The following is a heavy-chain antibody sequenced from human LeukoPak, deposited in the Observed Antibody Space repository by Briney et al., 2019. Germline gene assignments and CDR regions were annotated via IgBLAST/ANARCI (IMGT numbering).Heavy chain of an antibody. D-gene: IGHD6-6*01. J-gene: IGHJ4*02. CDR3: ARAPYGSSIDY. V-gene: IGHV1-2*02. Sequence: AASVKVSCKASGYTFTGYYMHWVRQAPGQGLEWMGWINPNSGGTNYAQKFQGRVTMTRDTSNSTAYMELSRLRSDDTAVYYCARAPYGSSIDYWGQGTLVTVSS. CDR1: GYTFTGYY. CDR2: INPNSGGT.